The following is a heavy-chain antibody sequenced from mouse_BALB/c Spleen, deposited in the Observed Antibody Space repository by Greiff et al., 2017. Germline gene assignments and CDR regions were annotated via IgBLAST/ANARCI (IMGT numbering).Heavy chain of an antibody. Sequence: EVLLVESGGGLVQPGGSRKLSCAASGFTFSSFGMHWVRQAPEKGLEWVAYISSGSSTIYYADTVKGRFTISRDNPKNTLFLQMTSLRSEDTAMYYCARSGYWYFDVWGAGTTVTVSS. CDR1: GFTFSSFG. CDR3: ARSGYWYFDV. D-gene: IGHD3-1*01. V-gene: IGHV5-17*02. CDR2: ISSGSSTI. J-gene: IGHJ1*01.